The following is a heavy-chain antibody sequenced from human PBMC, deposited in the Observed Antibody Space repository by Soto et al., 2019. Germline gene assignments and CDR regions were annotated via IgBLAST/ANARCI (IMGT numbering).Heavy chain of an antibody. Sequence: GESLKISCKGSGYSFTSYWIGWVRQMPGKGLESMGIIYPGDSDTRYSPSFQGQVTISADKSISTAYLQWSSLKASDTAMYYCTRTAAAGKYYYGMDVWGQGTTVTVSS. CDR3: TRTAAAGKYYYGMDV. CDR1: GYSFTSYW. CDR2: IYPGDSDT. D-gene: IGHD6-13*01. J-gene: IGHJ6*02. V-gene: IGHV5-51*01.